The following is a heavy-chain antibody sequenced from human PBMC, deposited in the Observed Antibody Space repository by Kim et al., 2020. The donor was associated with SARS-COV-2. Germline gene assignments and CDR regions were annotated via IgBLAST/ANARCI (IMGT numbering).Heavy chain of an antibody. J-gene: IGHJ6*02. CDR3: AKSIAAAGTFYYGMDV. V-gene: IGHV3-23*01. D-gene: IGHD6-13*01. Sequence: SVKGRFTISRDNSKNTLYLQMNSLRAEDTAVYYCAKSIAAAGTFYYGMDVWGQGTTVTVSS.